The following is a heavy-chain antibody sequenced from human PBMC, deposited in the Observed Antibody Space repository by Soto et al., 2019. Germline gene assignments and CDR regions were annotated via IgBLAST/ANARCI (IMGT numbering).Heavy chain of an antibody. CDR3: ARDRARVRPKSCSDCHLPGY. CDR2: ISAYNGNT. Sequence: QVQLVQSGAEVKKPGASVKVSCKASGYTFTSYGISWVRQAPGQGLEWMGWISAYNGNTNYAQKLQGRVTMTTDTSTSTAYMELRSLRSDGTAVYYCARDRARVRPKSCSDCHLPGYWGQGTLVTVSS. CDR1: GYTFTSYG. V-gene: IGHV1-18*01. D-gene: IGHD2-15*01. J-gene: IGHJ4*02.